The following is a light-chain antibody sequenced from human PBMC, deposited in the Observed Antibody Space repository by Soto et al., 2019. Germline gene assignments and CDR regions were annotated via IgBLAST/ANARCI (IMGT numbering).Light chain of an antibody. CDR2: ETD. V-gene: IGLV2-23*01. J-gene: IGLJ1*01. CDR1: NNDVGGHMY. Sequence: QSVLTQPASVSGSPGQSITISCTGTNNDVGGHMYVSWYQHQAGEVPKLIIYETDARPSGVSNRFSGSKSGNTAFLTISGLQAEDEADYYCCSYAGSGTDNYVFGSGTKLTVL. CDR3: CSYAGSGTDNYV.